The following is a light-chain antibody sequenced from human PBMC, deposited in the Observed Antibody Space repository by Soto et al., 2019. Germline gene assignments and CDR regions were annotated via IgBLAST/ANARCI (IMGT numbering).Light chain of an antibody. V-gene: IGKV1-39*01. J-gene: IGKJ2*01. CDR2: AAS. CDR1: QSISVH. CDR3: QQSYITPYT. Sequence: DIQMTQSPSSLSASVRDTVTITCRASQSISVHLNWYQQKPGEVPKLLIYAASNLHSGVPSRFSGSGSETYFALTISSLQPEDFATYYCQQSYITPYTFGQGTRLEIK.